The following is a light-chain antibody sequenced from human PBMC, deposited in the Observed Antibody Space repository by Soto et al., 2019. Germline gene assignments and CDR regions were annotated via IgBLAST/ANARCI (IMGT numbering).Light chain of an antibody. CDR1: QGIGND. J-gene: IGKJ1*01. CDR2: AAS. Sequence: AIQLTQSPSSLSASVGDRVTISCRASQGIGNDLAWYQQKPGKAPRLLIFAASNLQSGVPSRFSGSGSGTDFTLTISRPQPEDFATYYCLQLYNFSWTFGQGTKVDIK. CDR3: LQLYNFSWT. V-gene: IGKV1-6*01.